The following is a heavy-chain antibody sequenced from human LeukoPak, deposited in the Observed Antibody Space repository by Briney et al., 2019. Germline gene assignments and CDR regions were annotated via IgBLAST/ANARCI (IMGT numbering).Heavy chain of an antibody. V-gene: IGHV3-21*01. CDR1: GFTFSSYS. D-gene: IGHD6-13*01. J-gene: IGHJ4*02. CDR2: ISSSSSYI. Sequence: AGGSLRLSCAASGFTFSSYSMNWVRQAPGKGLEWVSSISSSSSYIYCADSVKGRFTISRDNAKNSLYLQMNSLRAEDTAVYYCARVRAAYGDYWGQGTLVTVSS. CDR3: ARVRAAYGDY.